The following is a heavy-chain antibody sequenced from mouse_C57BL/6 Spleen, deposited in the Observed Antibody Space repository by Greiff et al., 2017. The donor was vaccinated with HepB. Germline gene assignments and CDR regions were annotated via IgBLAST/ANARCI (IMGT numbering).Heavy chain of an antibody. CDR1: GYTFTSYW. D-gene: IGHD2-1*01. V-gene: IGHV1-52*01. J-gene: IGHJ3*01. Sequence: QVQLQQPGAELVRPGSSVKLSCKASGYTFTSYWMHWVKQRPIQGLEWIGNIDPSDSETHYNQKFKDKATLTVDKSSSTAYMQLSSLTSDDSAVYYCARAGENGNYVAYWGQGTLVTVSA. CDR3: ARAGENGNYVAY. CDR2: IDPSDSET.